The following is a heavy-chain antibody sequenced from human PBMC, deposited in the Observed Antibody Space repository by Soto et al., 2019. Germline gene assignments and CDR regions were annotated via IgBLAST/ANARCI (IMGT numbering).Heavy chain of an antibody. J-gene: IGHJ6*02. Sequence: QVQLVESGGGVVQPGRSLRLSCAASGFTFSSYGMHWVRQAPGEGLEWVAVISYDGSNKYYADSVKGRFTISRDNSKNTLFLQMNGLRGEDTAVYYCAKESYSSSSYYYGMDVWGQGTTVTVSS. CDR3: AKESYSSSSYYYGMDV. D-gene: IGHD6-6*01. CDR2: ISYDGSNK. CDR1: GFTFSSYG. V-gene: IGHV3-30*18.